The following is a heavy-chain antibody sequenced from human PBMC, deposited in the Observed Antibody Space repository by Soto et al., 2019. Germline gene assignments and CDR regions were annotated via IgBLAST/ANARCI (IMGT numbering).Heavy chain of an antibody. CDR1: GFYFNNYG. Sequence: GGSLRLSCEVSGFYFNNYGINWVRQAPGKGLEWVSSVSKSDYTYYSDSVKGRFTISRDNAKNSVSLQMNSLRAEDTAVYYCAREDSIIIPAVSDFWGQGTLVTVSS. D-gene: IGHD2-2*01. CDR2: VSKSDYT. V-gene: IGHV3-21*01. CDR3: AREDSIIIPAVSDF. J-gene: IGHJ4*02.